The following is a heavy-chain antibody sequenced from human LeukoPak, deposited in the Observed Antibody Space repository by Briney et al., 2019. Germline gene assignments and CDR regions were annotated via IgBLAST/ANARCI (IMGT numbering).Heavy chain of an antibody. CDR3: ARDRELTSYDSAAFDI. Sequence: PGRSLRLSCAASGFTFSSYGMHWVRQAPGKGVEWVAVIWYDGSNKYYADSVKGRFTISRDNSKNTLYLQMNSLRAGDTAVYYCARDRELTSYDSAAFDIWGHRTMVTVSS. CDR1: GFTFSSYG. J-gene: IGHJ3*02. CDR2: IWYDGSNK. D-gene: IGHD3-22*01. V-gene: IGHV3-33*01.